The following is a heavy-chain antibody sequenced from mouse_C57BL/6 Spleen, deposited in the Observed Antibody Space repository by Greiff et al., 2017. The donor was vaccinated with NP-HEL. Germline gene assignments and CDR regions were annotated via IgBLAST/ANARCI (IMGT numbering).Heavy chain of an antibody. J-gene: IGHJ2*01. CDR2: IDPANGNT. CDR3: ARGQLRLRSYFDY. V-gene: IGHV14-3*01. D-gene: IGHD3-2*02. CDR1: GFNIKNTY. Sequence: VHVKQSVAELVRPGASVKLSCTASGFNIKNTYMHWVKQRPEQGLEWIGRIDPANGNTKYAPKFQGKATITADTSSNTAYLQLSSLTSEDTAIYYCARGQLRLRSYFDYWGQGTTLTVSS.